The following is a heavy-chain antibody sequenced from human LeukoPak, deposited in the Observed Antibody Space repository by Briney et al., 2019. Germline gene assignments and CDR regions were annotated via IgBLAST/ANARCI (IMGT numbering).Heavy chain of an antibody. D-gene: IGHD3-10*01. Sequence: GGSLRLSCAASGFTFDDYAMHWVRQAPGKGLEWVSLISWDGGSTYYADSVKGRFTISRDNARNSLYLQMNSLRAEDTAVYYCARVWVYWYFDLWGRGTLVTVSS. J-gene: IGHJ2*01. CDR3: ARVWVYWYFDL. V-gene: IGHV3-43D*03. CDR2: ISWDGGST. CDR1: GFTFDDYA.